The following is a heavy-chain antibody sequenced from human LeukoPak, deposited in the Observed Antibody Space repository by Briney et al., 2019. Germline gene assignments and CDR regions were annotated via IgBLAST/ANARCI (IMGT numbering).Heavy chain of an antibody. CDR1: GFSLSDYS. V-gene: IGHV3-48*02. CDR3: ARESYWGSSGKGFDY. Sequence: GGSLRLSCAASGFSLSDYSMNWVRQAPGKGLQWVSYISRDSSNIYYEDFVKGRFSISRDNAKNSLYLQIKSLRDEDTAVYYCARESYWGSSGKGFDYWGQGTLVIVSS. J-gene: IGHJ4*02. CDR2: ISRDSSNI. D-gene: IGHD3-16*01.